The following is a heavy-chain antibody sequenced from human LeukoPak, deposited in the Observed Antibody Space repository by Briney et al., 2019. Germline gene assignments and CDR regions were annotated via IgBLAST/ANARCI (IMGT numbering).Heavy chain of an antibody. Sequence: GGSLRLSCAASGFTFSRYYMHWVRQAPGKGLVWVSRINSDGSSTTYADSVKGRFTISRDNAKNTLYLQMNSLRVEDAAVYYCTRVFVGDEYSSSGYWGQGTLVTVSS. V-gene: IGHV3-74*01. CDR2: INSDGSST. CDR3: TRVFVGDEYSSSGY. CDR1: GFTFSRYY. J-gene: IGHJ4*02. D-gene: IGHD6-13*01.